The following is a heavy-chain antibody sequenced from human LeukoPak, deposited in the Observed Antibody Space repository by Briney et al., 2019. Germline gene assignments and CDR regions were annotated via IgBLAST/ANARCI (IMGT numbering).Heavy chain of an antibody. CDR2: IRYDGSNK. CDR1: GFTFSSYG. CDR3: AKGVHYDFWSGISTGYFDY. Sequence: PGGSLRLSCAASGFTFSSYGMHWVRQAPGKGLEWVAFIRYDGSNKYYADSVKGRFTISRDNSKNTLYLQMNSLRAEDTAVYYCAKGVHYDFWSGISTGYFDYWGQGTLVTVSS. V-gene: IGHV3-30*02. J-gene: IGHJ4*02. D-gene: IGHD3-3*01.